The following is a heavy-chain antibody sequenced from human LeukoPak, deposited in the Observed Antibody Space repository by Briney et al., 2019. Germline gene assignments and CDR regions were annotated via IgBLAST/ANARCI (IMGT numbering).Heavy chain of an antibody. J-gene: IGHJ4*02. CDR1: GFTFSTYR. CDR3: ARDYDILTGYSRFYY. V-gene: IGHV3-21*01. Sequence: NPGGSLSLLCAASGFTFSTYRMNWVRQAPGKGLEWVSYISSSGSYKYYADSVKGRFTVSRDNAKNSLYLQMNSLRAEDTAVYYCARDYDILTGYSRFYYLLQGTLVTVSS. D-gene: IGHD3-9*01. CDR2: ISSSGSYK.